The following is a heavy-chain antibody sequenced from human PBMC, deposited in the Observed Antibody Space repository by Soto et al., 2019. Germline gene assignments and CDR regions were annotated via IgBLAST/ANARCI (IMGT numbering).Heavy chain of an antibody. CDR1: GFTISDYY. CDR3: ARDQEGSGSHWLGYKYYGMDV. CDR2: ISSVGTTT. V-gene: IGHV3-11*01. Sequence: QVQLVESGGGLVQSGGSLRLSCAASGFTISDYYMTWIRQAPGKGLEWVSYISSVGTTTYYAESVKGRFSISMDDATNSLYLQMNSLTAEDTAVYYWARDQEGSGSHWLGYKYYGMDVWGQGTTVTVSS. J-gene: IGHJ6*02. D-gene: IGHD3-10*01.